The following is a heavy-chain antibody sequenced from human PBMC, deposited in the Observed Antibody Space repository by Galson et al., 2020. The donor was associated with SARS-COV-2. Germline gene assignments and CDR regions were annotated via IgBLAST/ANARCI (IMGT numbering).Heavy chain of an antibody. D-gene: IGHD4-17*01. CDR2: IIPIFGTA. CDR1: GGTFSSYA. V-gene: IGHV1-69*05. J-gene: IGHJ6*03. CDR3: AWTGWTTVTAAGGSYYGDFMDV. Sequence: APEKVSCNASGGTFSSYAISWMRQAPGQGLEWMGGIIPIFGTANYAQKFQGRVTITTDESTSTAYMELSSLRSEDTAVYYCAWTGWTTVTAAGGSYYGDFMDVWGKGTTVTVSS.